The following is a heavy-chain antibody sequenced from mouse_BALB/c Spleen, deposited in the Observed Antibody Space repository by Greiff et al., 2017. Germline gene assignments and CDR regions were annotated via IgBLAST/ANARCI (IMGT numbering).Heavy chain of an antibody. CDR2: IYPGDGDT. Sequence: QVQLKQSGAELVRPGSSVKISCKASGYAFSSYWMNWVKQRPGQGLEWIGQIYPGDGDTNYNGKFKGKATLTADKSSSTAYMQLSSLTSEDSAVYFCARNWDYYGSSYGYYFDYWGQGTTLTVSS. CDR1: GYAFSSYW. J-gene: IGHJ2*01. V-gene: IGHV1-80*01. CDR3: ARNWDYYGSSYGYYFDY. D-gene: IGHD1-1*01.